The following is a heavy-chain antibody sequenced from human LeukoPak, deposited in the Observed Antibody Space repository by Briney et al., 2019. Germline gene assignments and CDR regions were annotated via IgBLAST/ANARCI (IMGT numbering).Heavy chain of an antibody. CDR1: GFTFSNYA. CDR2: ISGSASST. V-gene: IGHV3-23*01. CDR3: ARDREDGFYYYYMDV. D-gene: IGHD5-24*01. J-gene: IGHJ6*03. Sequence: PGGSLKLSCAASGFTFSNYAMSWVRQAPGKGLEWVSAISGSASSTYYADSVKGRFTISRDNAKNTLYLQMNSLRAEDTAVYYCARDREDGFYYYYMDVWGKGTTVTVSS.